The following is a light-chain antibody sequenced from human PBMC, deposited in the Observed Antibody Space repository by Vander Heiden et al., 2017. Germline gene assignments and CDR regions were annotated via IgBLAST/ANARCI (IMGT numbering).Light chain of an antibody. Sequence: QLVLTQSPSASASLGASVKLTCTVSSGHSSYAIAWHQQQAEKCPRDLMKLNSYGSHSKGDGIPDRFSGSSSGAERYLTISSLQSEDEADYYCQTWGAGIQVFGGGTKLTVL. J-gene: IGLJ3*02. CDR1: SGHSSYA. CDR2: LNSYGSH. CDR3: QTWGAGIQV. V-gene: IGLV4-69*01.